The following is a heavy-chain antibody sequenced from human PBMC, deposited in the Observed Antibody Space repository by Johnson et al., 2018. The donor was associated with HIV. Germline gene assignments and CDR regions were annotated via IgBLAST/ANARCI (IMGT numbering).Heavy chain of an antibody. J-gene: IGHJ3*02. V-gene: IGHV3-66*01. CDR2: IYSGGST. Sequence: EQLVESGGGLVQPGGSLRLSCAASGFTFSSYDMHWVRQATGKGLEWVSLIYSGGSTYYADSVKGRFRISRDNAKNTLYLQMNSLRAEDTAVYYCARGGKRVMAAFDIWGQGTMVTVSS. CDR3: ARGGKRVMAAFDI. CDR1: GFTFSSYD. D-gene: IGHD3-16*01.